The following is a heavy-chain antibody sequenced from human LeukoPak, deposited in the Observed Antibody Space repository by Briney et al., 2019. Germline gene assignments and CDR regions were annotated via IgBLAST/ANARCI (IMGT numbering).Heavy chain of an antibody. V-gene: IGHV4-59*01. J-gene: IGHJ5*02. CDR2: IYYSGST. CDR3: ARGGDYYDSSGYQVGWFDP. CDR1: GGSISSYY. Sequence: PSETLSLTCTVSGGSISSYYWSWIRQPPGKGLEWIGYIYYSGSTNYNPSLKSRVTISVATSKNQFSLKLSSVTAADTAVYYCARGGDYYDSSGYQVGWFDPWGQGTLVTVSS. D-gene: IGHD3-22*01.